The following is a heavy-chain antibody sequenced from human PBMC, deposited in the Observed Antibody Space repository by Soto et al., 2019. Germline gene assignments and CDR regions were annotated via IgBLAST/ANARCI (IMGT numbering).Heavy chain of an antibody. D-gene: IGHD3-3*01. J-gene: IGHJ4*02. Sequence: GGSLRLSCAASGFTFSSYSMNWVRQAPGKGLEWVSSISSSSSVLSYTDSVKGRFTISRDNARNSLYLQMDSLRDEDTALYYCAKGRYDFWSPYYFDSWGQGTLVTVSS. CDR1: GFTFSSYS. V-gene: IGHV3-21*04. CDR2: ISSSSSVL. CDR3: AKGRYDFWSPYYFDS.